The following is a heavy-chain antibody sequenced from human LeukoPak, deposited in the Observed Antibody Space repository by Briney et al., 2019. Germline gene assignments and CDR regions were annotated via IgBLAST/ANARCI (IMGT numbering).Heavy chain of an antibody. CDR2: IYTSGST. J-gene: IGHJ4*02. V-gene: IGHV4-61*02. Sequence: SETLSLTCTVSGGSISSGSYYWSWIRQPAGKGLEWIGRIYTSGSTNYNPSLKSRVTISVDTSKNQFSLKLSSVTAADTAVYYCARARYYYDSSGYHPTEFDYWGQGTLVTVSS. CDR1: GGSISSGSYY. CDR3: ARARYYYDSSGYHPTEFDY. D-gene: IGHD3-22*01.